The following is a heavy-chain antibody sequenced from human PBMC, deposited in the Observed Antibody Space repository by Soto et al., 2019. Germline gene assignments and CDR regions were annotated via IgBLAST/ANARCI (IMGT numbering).Heavy chain of an antibody. CDR1: GFTFSNYW. CDR3: ARSSGWTGDY. Sequence: GGSLRLSCVASGFTFSNYWMNWVRQVPGKGLEWVANIKQDGSEIHYVDSVKGRFTISRDNAKNSLYLQMNSLRAEDTGVYFCARSSGWTGDYWGQGMLVTVSS. V-gene: IGHV3-7*05. D-gene: IGHD3-10*01. J-gene: IGHJ4*02. CDR2: IKQDGSEI.